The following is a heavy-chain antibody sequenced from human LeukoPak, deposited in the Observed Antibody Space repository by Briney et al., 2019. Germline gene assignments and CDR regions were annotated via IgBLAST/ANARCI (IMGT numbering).Heavy chain of an antibody. V-gene: IGHV3-23*01. J-gene: IGHJ4*02. CDR3: AKPKYYEGSGTLDE. D-gene: IGHD3-22*01. CDR2: ISGSGDAT. CDR1: GFTFSSYA. Sequence: HPGGSLRLSCAASGFTFSSYAMSWVRQAPGKGLEWVSVISGSGDATSYADSVKGRFTISRDKSKNTAYLHMNSLRAEDTAAYYWAKPKYYEGSGTLDEWGQGTLVTVSS.